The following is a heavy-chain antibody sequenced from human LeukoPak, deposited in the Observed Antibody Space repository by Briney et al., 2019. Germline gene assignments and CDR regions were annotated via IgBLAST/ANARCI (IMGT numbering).Heavy chain of an antibody. CDR3: ARGQFVVVVAATPMGFDP. J-gene: IGHJ5*02. CDR2: MNPNSGNT. D-gene: IGHD2-15*01. Sequence: ASVKVSCKASGYTFTSYDINWVRQATGQGLEWMGWMNPNSGNTGYAQKFQGRVTMARNTSISTAYMELSSLRSEDTAVYYCARGQFVVVVAATPMGFDPWGQGTLVTVSS. CDR1: GYTFTSYD. V-gene: IGHV1-8*01.